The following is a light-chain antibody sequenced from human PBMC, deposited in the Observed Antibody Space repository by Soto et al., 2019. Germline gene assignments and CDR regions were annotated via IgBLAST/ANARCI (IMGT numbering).Light chain of an antibody. J-gene: IGLJ2*01. Sequence: QSVLTQPPSASGSPGQSVTISCTGTSSDIAIYNYVSWYQQHPGKAPKLMIYDVSKRPSGVPDRFSGSKSGNTASLTISGLQAEDEADYYCCSYAGSYTFVVFGGGTKLTVL. CDR3: CSYAGSYTFVV. CDR1: SSDIAIYNY. V-gene: IGLV2-11*01. CDR2: DVS.